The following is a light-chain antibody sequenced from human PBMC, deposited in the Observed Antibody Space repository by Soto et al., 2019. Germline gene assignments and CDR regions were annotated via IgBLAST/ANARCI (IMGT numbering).Light chain of an antibody. CDR2: DDG. V-gene: IGLV3-21*02. J-gene: IGLJ1*01. CDR1: NIAIKS. Sequence: SYELTQAPSVSVAPGQTARITCGGNNIAIKSVHWYQQKPGQAPVLVVYDDGDRPSGIPERFSGSNSGNTATLTITRVEAGDEADYHCQVWDDNSDHHVFGTGTKLTVL. CDR3: QVWDDNSDHHV.